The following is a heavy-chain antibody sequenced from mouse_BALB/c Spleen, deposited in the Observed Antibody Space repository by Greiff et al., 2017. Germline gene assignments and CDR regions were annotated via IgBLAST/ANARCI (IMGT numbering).Heavy chain of an antibody. J-gene: IGHJ4*01. CDR2: ISTYYGDA. V-gene: IGHV1S137*01. CDR1: GYTFTDYA. Sequence: QVQLQQSGAELVRPGVSVKISCKGSGYTFTDYAMHWVKQSHAKSLEWIGVISTYYGDASYNQKFKGNATMTVDKSSSTAYMELARLTSEDSAIYYCARSRGDYVADAMDYWGQGTSVTVSS. D-gene: IGHD2-4*01. CDR3: ARSRGDYVADAMDY.